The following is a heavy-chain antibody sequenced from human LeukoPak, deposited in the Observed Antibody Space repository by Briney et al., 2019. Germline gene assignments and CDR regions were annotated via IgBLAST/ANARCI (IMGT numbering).Heavy chain of an antibody. V-gene: IGHV3-48*03. J-gene: IGHJ4*02. Sequence: GGSLRPSCAASGFTFSNYEMNWVRQTPGKGLEWISYISSSGTIIYYADSVKGRFTISRDNAKNSLYLQMNSLRAEDTAVYYCARRTYSFHYWGQGTLVTV. CDR2: ISSSGTII. D-gene: IGHD3/OR15-3a*01. CDR3: ARRTYSFHY. CDR1: GFTFSNYE.